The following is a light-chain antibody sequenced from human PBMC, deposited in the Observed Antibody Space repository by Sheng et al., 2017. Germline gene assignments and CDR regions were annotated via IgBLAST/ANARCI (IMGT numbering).Light chain of an antibody. V-gene: IGKV1-5*03. J-gene: IGKJ1*01. CDR2: KAS. CDR3: LQYSDDWS. CDR1: QNIRIW. Sequence: IQMNQSPSTLSASVGDRVTITCRASQNIRIWLAWYQQKPGKATKALIYKASNLESGVPSRFSGGGSGTQFTLTISNLQPDDFATYYCLQYSDDWSFGQGTKVENK.